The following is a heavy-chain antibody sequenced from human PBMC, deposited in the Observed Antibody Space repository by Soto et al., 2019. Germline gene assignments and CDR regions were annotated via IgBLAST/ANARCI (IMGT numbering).Heavy chain of an antibody. CDR2: INAGTGDT. CDR1: GYTFTDYP. CDR3: ARSWFSAGVVTEYNWFDP. Sequence: ASVKVSCKASGYTFTDYPIHWVRQAPGQRLEWMGWINAGTGDTKYSQKFQGRVTVTSDTPASTAYMELNSLRAEDTAVYYCARSWFSAGVVTEYNWFDPWGQGTLVTVSS. V-gene: IGHV1-3*01. D-gene: IGHD3-3*01. J-gene: IGHJ5*02.